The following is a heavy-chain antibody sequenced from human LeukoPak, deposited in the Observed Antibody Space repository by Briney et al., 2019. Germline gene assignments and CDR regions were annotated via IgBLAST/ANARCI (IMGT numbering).Heavy chain of an antibody. Sequence: GGSLRLSCAASGFTFDAFAMHWVRQVPGKGLEWVSGISWSSATKYYADSVRGRFTISRDNAKNSLYMEMDSLGVEDTAFYYCTKDTDSAAAGTTVFDSWGQGTLVTVSS. CDR3: TKDTDSAAAGTTVFDS. D-gene: IGHD6-13*01. J-gene: IGHJ4*02. V-gene: IGHV3-9*01. CDR1: GFTFDAFA. CDR2: ISWSSATK.